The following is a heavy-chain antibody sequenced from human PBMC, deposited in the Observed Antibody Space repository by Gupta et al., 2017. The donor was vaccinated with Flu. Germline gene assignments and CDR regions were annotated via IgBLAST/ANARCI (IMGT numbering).Heavy chain of an antibody. J-gene: IGHJ4*02. Sequence: EVQLLESGGGLVQPGGSLRLSCSASGFTFSGYAMTWVRQAPGKGLEWVSAITDSGGNTYYADSVKGRFTISRDNSKNTLVLHMNSLRAEDTAIYYCAKFLHNDYWGQGTLVTVSS. CDR2: ITDSGGNT. CDR3: AKFLHNDY. CDR1: GFTFSGYA. V-gene: IGHV3-23*01.